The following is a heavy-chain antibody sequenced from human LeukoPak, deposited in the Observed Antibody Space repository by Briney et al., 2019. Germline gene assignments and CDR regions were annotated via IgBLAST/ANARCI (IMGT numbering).Heavy chain of an antibody. CDR1: GFTFSGYG. Sequence: PGGSLRLSCAASGFTFSGYGMHWVRQAPGKGLEWVAFIRYDGSNKYYADSVKGRFTISRDNSKNTLYLQMNSLRAEDTAVYYCAKDRPDSGSYGIGYWGQGTLVTVSS. CDR3: AKDRPDSGSYGIGY. D-gene: IGHD1-26*01. V-gene: IGHV3-30*02. J-gene: IGHJ4*02. CDR2: IRYDGSNK.